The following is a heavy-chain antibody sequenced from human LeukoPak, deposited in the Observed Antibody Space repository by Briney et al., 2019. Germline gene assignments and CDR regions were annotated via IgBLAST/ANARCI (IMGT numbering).Heavy chain of an antibody. CDR1: GGSISRSSYY. Sequence: PSETLSLTCTVSGGSISRSSYYWGWIRQPPGKALEWIGSIYYSGSTYYNPSLKSRLTMSVDTSMNQFSLKLSSVTAADTAVYYCASLVEWADYWGQGTLVTVSS. D-gene: IGHD3-3*01. V-gene: IGHV4-39*01. J-gene: IGHJ4*02. CDR2: IYYSGST. CDR3: ASLVEWADY.